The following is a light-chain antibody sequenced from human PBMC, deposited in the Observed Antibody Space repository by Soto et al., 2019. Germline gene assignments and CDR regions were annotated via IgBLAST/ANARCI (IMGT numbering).Light chain of an antibody. CDR3: SSFRSTNTYV. J-gene: IGLJ1*01. CDR1: TSDVGGYNY. V-gene: IGLV2-14*03. Sequence: QSALTQPASVSGSPGQSLTISRTGTTSDVGGYNYVSWYQHYPGKAPKLMIYDVSNRPSGVSDCFSGSKSGNRASLTISGLQAEDEADYYCSSFRSTNTYVFGTGTKVTVL. CDR2: DVS.